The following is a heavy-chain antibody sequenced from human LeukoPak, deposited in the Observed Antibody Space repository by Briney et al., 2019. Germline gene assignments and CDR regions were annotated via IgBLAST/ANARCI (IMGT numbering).Heavy chain of an antibody. CDR2: ISPSGDIT. D-gene: IGHD5-24*01. CDR3: AKDDAWLQFND. V-gene: IGHV3-23*01. Sequence: PGGSLRLSCAGYGFTFSNHGTNWVRQAAGKGLEWVSGISPSGDITYYVDSVKGRFTISRDNSENTVYLHMSSLRAGDTALYFCAKDDAWLQFNDWGQGTLVTVSS. J-gene: IGHJ4*02. CDR1: GFTFSNHG.